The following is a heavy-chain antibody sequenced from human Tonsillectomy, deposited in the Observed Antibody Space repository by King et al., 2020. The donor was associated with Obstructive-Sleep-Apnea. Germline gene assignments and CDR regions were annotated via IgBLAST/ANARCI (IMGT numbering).Heavy chain of an antibody. Sequence: VQLVQSGAEVKKPGESLKISCKGSGYSFTTYWIGWVRQIPGKGLEWMGIIYPGDSDTRYSPSFQGQVTISADKSISTAYLQWSSLTASDTAMYYCARNITAAEDGMDVWGQGTTVTVSS. CDR1: GYSFTTYW. CDR2: IYPGDSDT. CDR3: ARNITAAEDGMDV. D-gene: IGHD6-13*01. V-gene: IGHV5-51*01. J-gene: IGHJ6*02.